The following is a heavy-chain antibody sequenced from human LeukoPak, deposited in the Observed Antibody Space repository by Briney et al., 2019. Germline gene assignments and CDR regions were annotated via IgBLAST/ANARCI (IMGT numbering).Heavy chain of an antibody. CDR3: ARVGYCSGGSCYRPWFDP. V-gene: IGHV3-21*01. Sequence: PGGSLGLSCAASGFTFSSYSMNWVRQAPGKGLEWVSSISSSSSYIYYADSVKGRFTISRDNAKNSLYLQMNSLRAEDTAVYYCARVGYCSGGSCYRPWFDPWGQGTLVTVSS. D-gene: IGHD2-15*01. J-gene: IGHJ5*02. CDR1: GFTFSSYS. CDR2: ISSSSSYI.